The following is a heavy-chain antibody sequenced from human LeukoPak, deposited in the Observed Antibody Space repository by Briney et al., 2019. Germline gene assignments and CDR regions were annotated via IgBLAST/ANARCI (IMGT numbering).Heavy chain of an antibody. Sequence: GGSLRLSCAASGFTFSSYAMSWVRQAPGKGLEWVSAISGSGGSTYYADSVKGRFTISRDNSKNTLYLQMNSLRAEDTAVYYCAKDGCSSTSCYAAFGYYFDYWGQGTLVTVSS. V-gene: IGHV3-23*01. CDR1: GFTFSSYA. D-gene: IGHD2-2*01. CDR3: AKDGCSSTSCYAAFGYYFDY. CDR2: ISGSGGST. J-gene: IGHJ4*02.